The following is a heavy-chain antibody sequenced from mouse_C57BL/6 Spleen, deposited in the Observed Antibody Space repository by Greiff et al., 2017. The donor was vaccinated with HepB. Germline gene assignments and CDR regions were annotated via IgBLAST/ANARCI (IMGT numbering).Heavy chain of an antibody. V-gene: IGHV5-17*01. CDR1: GFTFSDYG. J-gene: IGHJ4*01. Sequence: DVMLVESGGGLVKPGGSLKLSCAASGFTFSDYGMHWVRQAPEKGMEWVAYISSGSSTIYYADTVKGRSTISRDNAKNTLFLPMTSLRSEDTAMYYCARSPLYAMDYWGQGTSVTVSS. CDR3: ARSPLYAMDY. D-gene: IGHD6-1*01. CDR2: ISSGSSTI.